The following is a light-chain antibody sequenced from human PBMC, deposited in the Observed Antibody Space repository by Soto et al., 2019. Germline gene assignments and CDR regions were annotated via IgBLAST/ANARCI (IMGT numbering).Light chain of an antibody. V-gene: IGKV3-11*01. CDR2: DAS. J-gene: IGKJ4*01. CDR3: QQRFNWPPLT. CDR1: QSVSSS. Sequence: EVVLTQSPATLSLSLGERATLSCRASQSVSSSLAWYQQKPCQAPRLIIYDASKRATGIPARFSGSGCGTDFNFTISSLEPQDFAVYYGQQRFNWPPLTFCGLTKVDIK.